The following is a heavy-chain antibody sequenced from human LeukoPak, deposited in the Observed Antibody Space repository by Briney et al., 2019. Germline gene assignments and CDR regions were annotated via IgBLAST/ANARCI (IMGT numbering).Heavy chain of an antibody. V-gene: IGHV3-48*03. D-gene: IGHD2-15*01. CDR2: ISNTTTTI. CDR3: ARDTQWSYFDY. J-gene: IGHJ4*02. Sequence: GGSLRLSCAASGFSFSSYEMNWVRQAPGKGLEWISYISNTTTTIDYADSVKGRFTISRDNAKNSLYLQMKSLRAEDTAVYYCARDTQWSYFDYWGQGTLVTVSS. CDR1: GFSFSSYE.